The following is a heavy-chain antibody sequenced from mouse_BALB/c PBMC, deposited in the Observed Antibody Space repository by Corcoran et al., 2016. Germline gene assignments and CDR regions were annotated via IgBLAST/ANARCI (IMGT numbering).Heavy chain of an antibody. CDR3: AREPYAMDY. CDR2: INTYTGGP. J-gene: IGHJ4*01. Sequence: QIQLVQSGPELKKPGETVKISCKASGYTFTNNGMNWVKQAPGKGLKWMGWINTYTGGPTYADDFKGRFAFSLETSASTAYLQINNLKSEDTATYFCAREPYAMDYWGQGTSVTVSS. CDR1: GYTFTNNG. V-gene: IGHV9-3-1*01.